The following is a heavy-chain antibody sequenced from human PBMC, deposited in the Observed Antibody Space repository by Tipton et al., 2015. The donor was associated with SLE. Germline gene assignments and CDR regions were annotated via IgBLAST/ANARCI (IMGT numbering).Heavy chain of an antibody. Sequence: LRLSCAVYGGSFSGYYWTWIRQPPGKGLEWIGDINHSGSTNYNPSLKSRVTISVDTSKNQFSLKLTSVTAADTAVSYCARLITAAGTWWFDPWGQGTLVTVSS. J-gene: IGHJ5*02. CDR1: GGSFSGYY. CDR3: ARLITAAGTWWFDP. D-gene: IGHD6-13*01. V-gene: IGHV4-34*01. CDR2: INHSGST.